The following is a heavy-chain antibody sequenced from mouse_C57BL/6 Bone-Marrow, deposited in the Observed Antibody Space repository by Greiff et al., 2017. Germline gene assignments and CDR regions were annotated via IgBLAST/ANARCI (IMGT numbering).Heavy chain of an antibody. D-gene: IGHD1-1*01. J-gene: IGHJ2*01. CDR2: ILPGSGST. V-gene: IGHV1-9*01. CDR3: VCLIYYYGSSLFDY. CDR1: GYTFTGYW. Sequence: VQLQQSGAELMKPGASVKLSCKATGYTFTGYWIEWVKQRPGHGLEWIGEILPGSGSTNYNEKFKGKATFTADTSSNTAYMQLSSLTTEDSAIYYCVCLIYYYGSSLFDYWGQGTTLTVSS.